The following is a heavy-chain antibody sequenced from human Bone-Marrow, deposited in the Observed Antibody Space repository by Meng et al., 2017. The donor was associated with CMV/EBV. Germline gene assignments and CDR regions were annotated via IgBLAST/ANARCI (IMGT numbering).Heavy chain of an antibody. CDR1: GGSFSGYY. J-gene: IGHJ6*02. D-gene: IGHD2-8*01. CDR2: INHSGST. V-gene: IGHV4-34*01. CDR3: ARMGYGLYYYYGMDV. Sequence: YGGSFSGYYWSWIRQPPGKGLEWIGEINHSGSTNYNPSLKSRVTISVDTSKNQFSLKLSSVTAADTAVYYCARMGYGLYYYYGMDVWGQGTTVTVSS.